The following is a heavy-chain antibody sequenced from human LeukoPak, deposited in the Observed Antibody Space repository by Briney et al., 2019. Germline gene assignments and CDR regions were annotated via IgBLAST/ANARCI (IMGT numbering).Heavy chain of an antibody. Sequence: ASVKVSFKASGYTFTSYGIGWVRQAPGQGLEWMGWISAYNGNTNYAQKLQGRVTMTTDTSTSTAYMELRSLRSDDTAVYYCARDGAPTYYYDSSGYYFTGDWGQGTLVTVSS. CDR3: ARDGAPTYYYDSSGYYFTGD. D-gene: IGHD3-22*01. CDR2: ISAYNGNT. V-gene: IGHV1-18*01. CDR1: GYTFTSYG. J-gene: IGHJ4*02.